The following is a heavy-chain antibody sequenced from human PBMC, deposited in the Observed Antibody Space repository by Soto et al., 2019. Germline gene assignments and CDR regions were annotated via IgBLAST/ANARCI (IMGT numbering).Heavy chain of an antibody. J-gene: IGHJ4*02. V-gene: IGHV4-59*01. CDR1: GGSISSYY. CDR3: ARGEVRVAMPSGY. Sequence: QVQLQESGPGLVKPSETLSLTCTVSGGSISSYYWSWIRQPPGKGLEWIGYIYYSGSTNYNPSLKSRVTLSVDASKYQFTLKLSSVTAEGTAVEYCARGEVRVAMPSGYWGQGTLVTVSS. D-gene: IGHD3-10*01. CDR2: IYYSGST.